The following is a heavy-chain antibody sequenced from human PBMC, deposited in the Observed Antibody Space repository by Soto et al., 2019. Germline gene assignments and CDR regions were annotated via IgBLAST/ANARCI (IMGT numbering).Heavy chain of an antibody. CDR2: IKSKTDGGTT. Sequence: GGSLRLSCAASGFTFSNAWMSWVRQAPGKGLEWVGRIKSKTDGGTTDYAAPVKGRFTISRDDSKNTLYLQMNSLKTEDTAVYYCTTRCSSTSCYTRYYYYRMDVWGQGTTVTVSS. CDR1: GFTFSNAW. J-gene: IGHJ6*02. V-gene: IGHV3-15*01. D-gene: IGHD2-2*02. CDR3: TTRCSSTSCYTRYYYYRMDV.